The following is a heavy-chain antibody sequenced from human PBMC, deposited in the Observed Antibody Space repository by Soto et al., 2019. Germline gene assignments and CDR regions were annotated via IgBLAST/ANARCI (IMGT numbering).Heavy chain of an antibody. D-gene: IGHD3-3*01. CDR3: AREFRLRGFGVVPSSMYV. V-gene: IGHV1-3*01. Sequence: ASVKVSCKASGYTFTSYAMHWVRQAPGQRLEWMGWINAGNGNTKYSQKFQGRVTITRDTSASTAYMELSSLRSEDTAVYYCAREFRLRGFGVVPSSMYVWGQGTTVTVAS. J-gene: IGHJ6*02. CDR2: INAGNGNT. CDR1: GYTFTSYA.